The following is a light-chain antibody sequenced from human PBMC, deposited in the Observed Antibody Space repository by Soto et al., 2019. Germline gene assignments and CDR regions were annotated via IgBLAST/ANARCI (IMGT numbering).Light chain of an antibody. CDR1: SSDVGGYNF. Sequence: QSALTQPRSVSGSPGQSVTISCTGTSSDVGGYNFVSWYQQHPGKAPKLMIYDVTKRPSGVPDRFSGSKSGNMASLTISGLQAEDGAEYYCCSYAGSYTVFGGGTQLTVL. CDR3: CSYAGSYTV. J-gene: IGLJ2*01. V-gene: IGLV2-11*01. CDR2: DVT.